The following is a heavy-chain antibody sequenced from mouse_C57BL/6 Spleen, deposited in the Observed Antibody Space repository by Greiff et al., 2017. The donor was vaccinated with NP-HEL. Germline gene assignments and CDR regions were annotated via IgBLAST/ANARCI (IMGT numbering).Heavy chain of an antibody. CDR3: ARLTDLGRRYFDY. CDR2: IRNKANGYTT. J-gene: IGHJ2*01. D-gene: IGHD4-1*01. CDR1: GFTFTDYY. V-gene: IGHV7-3*01. Sequence: EVQLVESGGGLVQPGGSLSLSCAASGFTFTDYYMSWVRQPPGKALEWLGFIRNKANGYTTEYSASVKGRFTISRDNSQSILYLQMNAMRAEDSATYYCARLTDLGRRYFDYWGQGTTLTVSS.